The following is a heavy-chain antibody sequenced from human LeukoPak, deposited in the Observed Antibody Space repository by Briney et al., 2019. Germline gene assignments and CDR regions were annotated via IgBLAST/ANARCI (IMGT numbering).Heavy chain of an antibody. Sequence: PSETLSPTCTVSGDSVSSAGYYWSWIRLPPGKGLEWIGYVFYSGGTYYNPSLMSRLTISMDTSRNQFSLRLASVTAADTAVYYCARSHFGGVTYYFDYWGQGTLSPSPQ. V-gene: IGHV4-30-4*01. CDR3: ARSHFGGVTYYFDY. J-gene: IGHJ4*02. CDR1: GDSVSSAGYY. CDR2: VFYSGGT. D-gene: IGHD4-23*01.